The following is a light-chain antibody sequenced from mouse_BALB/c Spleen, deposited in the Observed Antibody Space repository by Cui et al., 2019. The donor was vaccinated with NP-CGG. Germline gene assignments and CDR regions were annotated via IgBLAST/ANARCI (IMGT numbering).Light chain of an antibody. CDR3: ALWYSNHWV. CDR2: GTN. CDR1: TGAVTTSNY. V-gene: IGLV1*01. Sequence: QAVVTQESALTTSPGATVTLTCRSSTGAVTTSNYANWVKEKPDHLFTGLIGGTNNRAPGVPARFSGSLIGDKAALTITGAQTEDEAIYFCALWYSNHWVFGGGAKLTVL. J-gene: IGLJ1*01.